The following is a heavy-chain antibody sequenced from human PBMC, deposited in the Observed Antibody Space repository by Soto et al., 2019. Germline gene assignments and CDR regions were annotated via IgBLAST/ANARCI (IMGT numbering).Heavy chain of an antibody. V-gene: IGHV4-59*08. D-gene: IGHD3-9*01. CDR1: GGSISSYY. J-gene: IGHJ4*02. Sequence: SETLSLTCTVSGGSISSYYWSWIRQPPGKGLEWIGYIYYSGSTNYNPSLKSRVTISVDTSKNQFSLKLSSVTAADTAVYYCARHRNEDYDILTGYNYFDYWGQGTLVTVSS. CDR3: ARHRNEDYDILTGYNYFDY. CDR2: IYYSGST.